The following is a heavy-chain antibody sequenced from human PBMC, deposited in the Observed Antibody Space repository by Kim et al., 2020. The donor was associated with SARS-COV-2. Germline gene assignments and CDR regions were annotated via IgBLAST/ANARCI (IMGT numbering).Heavy chain of an antibody. D-gene: IGHD3-10*01. CDR3: AHRRWAPHYYGSGTKRDWFDP. V-gene: IGHV2-5*02. CDR2: IYWDDDK. CDR1: GFSLSTSGVG. Sequence: SGPTLVNPTQTLTLTCTFSGFSLSTSGVGVGWIRQPPGKALEWLALIYWDDDKRYSPSLKSRLTITKDTSKNQVVLTMTNMDPVDTATYYCAHRRWAPHYYGSGTKRDWFDPWGQRTLVTVSS. J-gene: IGHJ5*02.